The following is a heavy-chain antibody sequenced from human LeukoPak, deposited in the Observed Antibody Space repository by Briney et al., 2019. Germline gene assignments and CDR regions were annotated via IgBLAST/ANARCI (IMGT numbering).Heavy chain of an antibody. CDR2: IYYSGST. D-gene: IGHD3-16*01. J-gene: IGHJ4*02. CDR1: GGSISSSSYY. V-gene: IGHV4-39*07. Sequence: PSETLSLTCTVSGGSISSSSYYWGWIRQPPGKGLEWIGSIYYSGSTYYNPSLKSRVTISVDTSKNQFSLKLSSVTAADTAVYYCARSPRFDPCDYWGQGTLVTVSS. CDR3: ARSPRFDPCDY.